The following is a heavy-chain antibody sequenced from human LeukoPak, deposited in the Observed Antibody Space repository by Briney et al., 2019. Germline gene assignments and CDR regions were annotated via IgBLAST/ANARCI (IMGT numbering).Heavy chain of an antibody. Sequence: PSETLSLTCTVSGGSISSSSYYWGWISQPPGKGLEWIGSIYYSGRTYYHPSLKSRVTISVDTSKNQLSLKLSSVTAADTAVYYCARHVYSSSWFDYWGQGPVVTVSS. J-gene: IGHJ4*02. V-gene: IGHV4-39*01. CDR3: ARHVYSSSWFDY. CDR2: IYYSGRT. D-gene: IGHD6-13*01. CDR1: GGSISSSSYY.